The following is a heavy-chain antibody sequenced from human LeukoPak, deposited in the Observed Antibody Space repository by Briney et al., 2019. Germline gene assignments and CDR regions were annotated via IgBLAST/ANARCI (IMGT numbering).Heavy chain of an antibody. CDR3: ASGYSGYDYDSYWYFDL. CDR2: ISSSSSYI. D-gene: IGHD5-12*01. CDR1: GFTFSSYS. Sequence: PGGSLRLSCAASGFTFSSYSMNWVRQAPGKGLEWVSSISSSSSYIYYADSVKGRFTISRDNAKNSLYLQMNSLRAEDTAVYYCASGYSGYDYDSYWYFDLWGRGTLVTVSS. V-gene: IGHV3-21*01. J-gene: IGHJ2*01.